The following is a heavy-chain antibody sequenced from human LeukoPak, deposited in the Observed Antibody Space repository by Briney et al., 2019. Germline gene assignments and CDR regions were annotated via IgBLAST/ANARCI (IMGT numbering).Heavy chain of an antibody. D-gene: IGHD6-13*01. V-gene: IGHV4-59*08. CDR3: ARATIEDTWYVGSTDV. J-gene: IGHJ6*02. CDR1: GGSISSYY. Sequence: SETLSLTCNVSGGSISSYYWSWIRQPPGKGLEWIGYIYYRGYTKYNPSLKSRVAMSVDTSKNQFSLKLNSVTAADTAVYYCARATIEDTWYVGSTDVWGQGTTVTASS. CDR2: IYYRGYT.